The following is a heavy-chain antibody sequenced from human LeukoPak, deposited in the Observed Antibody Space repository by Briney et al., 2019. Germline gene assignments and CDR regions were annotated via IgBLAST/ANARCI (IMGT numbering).Heavy chain of an antibody. J-gene: IGHJ4*02. CDR1: GDSISSSSYY. D-gene: IGHD5-12*01. Sequence: SETLSLTCTVSGDSISSSSYYWGWIRQPPGKGLEWIGSIYYSGSTYYNPSPKSRVTISVDTSKNQFSLKLSSVTAADTAVYYCARGYGGYGIFDYWGQGTLATVSS. V-gene: IGHV4-39*07. CDR2: IYYSGST. CDR3: ARGYGGYGIFDY.